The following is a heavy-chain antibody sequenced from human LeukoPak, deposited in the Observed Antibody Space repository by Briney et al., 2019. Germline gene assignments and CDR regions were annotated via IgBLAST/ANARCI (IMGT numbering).Heavy chain of an antibody. Sequence: PGRSLRLSCAASEFTFNDYTMHWVRQPPGQGLEWVAIISYDGSNKYYADSVKGRFTISRDNSTNTLYLQMNSLRPEDTAEYYCARQSGDYFDYWGQGTLVTVSS. V-gene: IGHV3-30-3*01. CDR1: EFTFNDYT. CDR3: ARQSGDYFDY. D-gene: IGHD7-27*01. J-gene: IGHJ4*02. CDR2: ISYDGSNK.